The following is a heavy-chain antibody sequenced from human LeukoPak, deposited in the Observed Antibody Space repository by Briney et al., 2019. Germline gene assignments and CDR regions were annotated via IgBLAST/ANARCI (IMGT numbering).Heavy chain of an antibody. Sequence: ASVKVSCKASGYNFTSTYTFTWVRQAPGQGLEWMGWVSPYNGNTDYAQKFQGRVTLSTESSTSTAYMELRSLRSDDTATFYCARQHHFWSGQDYSYYIDLWGKGTTVTVSS. CDR2: VSPYNGNT. J-gene: IGHJ6*03. D-gene: IGHD3-3*02. V-gene: IGHV1-18*01. CDR1: GYNFTSTYT. CDR3: ARQHHFWSGQDYSYYIDL.